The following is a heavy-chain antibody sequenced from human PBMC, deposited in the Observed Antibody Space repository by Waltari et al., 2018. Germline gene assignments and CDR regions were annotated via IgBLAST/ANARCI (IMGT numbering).Heavy chain of an antibody. CDR3: ATQSVLTAFGSAHPTWFDS. CDR1: GGSINSTAFY. CDR2: ANDRRTT. V-gene: IGHV4-39*01. Sequence: HLQLQESGPGLVKPSGTLSLTCSVSGGSINSTAFYWGWIRQPPGKGLEWIATANDRRTTYVNPSLRCRVTISVDTSKRQFSLKLTAVTAADTAVYYCATQSVLTAFGSAHPTWFDSWGQGTPVTVSS. J-gene: IGHJ5*01. D-gene: IGHD3-9*01.